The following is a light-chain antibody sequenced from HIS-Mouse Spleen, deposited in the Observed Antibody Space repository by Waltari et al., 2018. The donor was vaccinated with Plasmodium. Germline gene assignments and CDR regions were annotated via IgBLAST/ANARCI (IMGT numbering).Light chain of an antibody. CDR1: SSDVGSYNL. CDR2: EGS. Sequence: QSALTQPASVSGSPGQSITISCTGTSSDVGSYNLVPWYQQHPGKAPKLMIYEGSKRPSGVSNLFAGSKSGNTASLTISGLQAEDEADYYCCSYAGSSTFVFGGGTKLTVL. V-gene: IGLV2-23*03. CDR3: CSYAGSSTFV. J-gene: IGLJ3*02.